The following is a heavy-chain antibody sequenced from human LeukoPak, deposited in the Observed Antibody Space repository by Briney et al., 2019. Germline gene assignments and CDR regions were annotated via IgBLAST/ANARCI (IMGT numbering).Heavy chain of an antibody. Sequence: KPRGALKISCKGSGYSFTSYWIGWVRQMPGKGLEWMGIIYPGDSDTRYSPSFQGQVTISADKSISTAYLQWSSLKASDTAMYYCARLFTADYSYQAEDVWGQGTTVTVSS. V-gene: IGHV5-51*01. CDR2: IYPGDSDT. CDR3: ARLFTADYSYQAEDV. J-gene: IGHJ6*02. CDR1: GYSFTSYW. D-gene: IGHD4-11*01.